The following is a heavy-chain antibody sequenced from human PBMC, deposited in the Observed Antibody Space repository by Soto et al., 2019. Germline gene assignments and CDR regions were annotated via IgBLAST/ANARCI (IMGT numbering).Heavy chain of an antibody. Sequence: PGGSLRLSCAASGFTFSDYYMSWIRQAPGKGLEWVSYISSSGSTIYYADSVKGRFTISRDNAKNSLYLQMNSLRAEDTAVYYCARVYCSGGSCYRGVIWFDPWGQGTLVTVSS. D-gene: IGHD2-15*01. CDR1: GFTFSDYY. CDR3: ARVYCSGGSCYRGVIWFDP. J-gene: IGHJ5*02. CDR2: ISSSGSTI. V-gene: IGHV3-11*01.